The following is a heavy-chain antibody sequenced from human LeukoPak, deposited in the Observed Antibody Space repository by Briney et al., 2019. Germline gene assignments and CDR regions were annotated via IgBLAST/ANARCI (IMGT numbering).Heavy chain of an antibody. D-gene: IGHD3-22*01. CDR3: ARPYXDSSGYYYWGNAFDI. J-gene: IGHJ3*02. V-gene: IGHV3-33*01. CDR1: GFXXSXXX. CDR2: XWXDXXXK. Sequence: PGGSLRLSCAASGFXXSXXXXXWVXXXPGXXXXXVXXXWXDXXXKYYSDSVKGXFTISRDNSKNTLYLQMNSLRAEDTAVYYCARPYXDSSGYYYWGNAFDIWGQGTMVTVSS.